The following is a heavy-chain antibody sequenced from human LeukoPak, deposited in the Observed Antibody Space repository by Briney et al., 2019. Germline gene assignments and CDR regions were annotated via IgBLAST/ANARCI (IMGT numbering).Heavy chain of an antibody. CDR3: ARVPPDEGLLFDY. Sequence: GASVKVSCMASGYTFTGYDMHWVRQAPGQGLEWMGWINPNSGDTNYAQKFQGRVTMTRDTSISTTYMELSRLRSDDTAVYFCARVPPDEGLLFDYWGQGTLVTVSS. CDR2: INPNSGDT. V-gene: IGHV1-2*02. J-gene: IGHJ4*02. CDR1: GYTFTGYD.